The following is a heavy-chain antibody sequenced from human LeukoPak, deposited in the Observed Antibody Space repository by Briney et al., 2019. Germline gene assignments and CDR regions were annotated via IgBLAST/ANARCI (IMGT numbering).Heavy chain of an antibody. CDR1: GFTFSSYW. V-gene: IGHV3-7*01. J-gene: IGHJ3*02. CDR3: ARAAAIGYSYVLGAFDI. D-gene: IGHD5-18*01. Sequence: PGGSLRLSCAASGFTFSSYWMSWVRQAPGKGLEWVANIKQDGSEKYYVDSVKGRFTISRDNAKNSLYLQMNSLRAEDTAVYHCARAAAIGYSYVLGAFDIWGQGTMVTVSS. CDR2: IKQDGSEK.